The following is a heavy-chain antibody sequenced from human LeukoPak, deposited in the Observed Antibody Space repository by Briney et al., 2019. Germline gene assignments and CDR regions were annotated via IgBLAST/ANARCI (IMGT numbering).Heavy chain of an antibody. CDR2: INHGGST. Sequence: SETLSLTCAVYGGSFSGYYWSWIRQPPGKGLEWIGEINHGGSTNYNPSLKSRVTISVDTSKNQFSLKLSSVTAADTAVYYCASVGLGYWGQGTLVTVSS. V-gene: IGHV4-34*01. CDR3: ASVGLGY. CDR1: GGSFSGYY. D-gene: IGHD3-16*01. J-gene: IGHJ4*02.